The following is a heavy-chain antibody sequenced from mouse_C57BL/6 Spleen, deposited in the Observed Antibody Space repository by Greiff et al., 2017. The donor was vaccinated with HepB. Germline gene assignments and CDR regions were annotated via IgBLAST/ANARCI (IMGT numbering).Heavy chain of an antibody. Sequence: VQLQQSGAELAKPGASVKLSCKASGYTFTSYWMHWVKQRPGQGLEWIGYINPSSGYTKYNQKFKDKATLTADKSSSTAYMQLSSLTYEDSAVYYCARHPYDYAGYFDVWGTGTTVTVSS. CDR3: ARHPYDYAGYFDV. CDR2: INPSSGYT. CDR1: GYTFTSYW. V-gene: IGHV1-7*01. J-gene: IGHJ1*03. D-gene: IGHD2-4*01.